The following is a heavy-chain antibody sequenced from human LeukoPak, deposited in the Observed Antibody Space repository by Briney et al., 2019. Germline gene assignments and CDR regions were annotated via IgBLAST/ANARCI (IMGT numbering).Heavy chain of an antibody. J-gene: IGHJ6*03. CDR3: ARTISMADKFSRYYYYYYMDV. D-gene: IGHD3-10*01. V-gene: IGHV4-59*01. Sequence: SETLSLTCTVSGGSISSYYWSWIRQPPGKGLEWIGYIYYSGSTNYNPSLKSRVIISVDTSKNQFSLKLSSVTAADTAVYSCARTISMADKFSRYYYYYYMDVWGKGTTVTVSS. CDR1: GGSISSYY. CDR2: IYYSGST.